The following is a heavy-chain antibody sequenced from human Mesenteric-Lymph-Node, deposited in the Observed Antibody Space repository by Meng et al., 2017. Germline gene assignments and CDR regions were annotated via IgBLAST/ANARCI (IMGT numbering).Heavy chain of an antibody. CDR1: GFTFTSSA. V-gene: IGHV1-58*02. D-gene: IGHD5-18*01. J-gene: IGHJ6*02. CDR3: AASFVDTAIFYYYGMDV. Sequence: SVKVSCKASGFTFTSSAMQWVRQARGQRLEWIGWIVVGSGNTNYAQKFQERVTITRDMSTSTAYMELSSLRSEDTAVYYCAASFVDTAIFYYYGMDVWGQGTTVTVSS. CDR2: IVVGSGNT.